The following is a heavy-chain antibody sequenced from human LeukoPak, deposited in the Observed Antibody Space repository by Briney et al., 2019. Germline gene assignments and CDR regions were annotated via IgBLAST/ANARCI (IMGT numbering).Heavy chain of an antibody. Sequence: PGGSLRLSCAASGFTFSGSAMHWVRQASGKGLEWVSFIYSGGSTYYADSVKGRFTISRDNSENTLYLQMNSLRAEDTAVYYCARQIGGGWSFDYWGQGTLVTVSS. J-gene: IGHJ4*02. CDR3: ARQIGGGWSFDY. D-gene: IGHD6-19*01. CDR1: GFTFSGSA. V-gene: IGHV3-66*04. CDR2: IYSGGST.